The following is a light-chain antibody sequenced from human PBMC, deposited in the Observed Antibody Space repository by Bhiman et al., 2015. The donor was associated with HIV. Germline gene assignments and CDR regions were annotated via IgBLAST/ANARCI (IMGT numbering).Light chain of an antibody. V-gene: IGLV2-14*03. CDR3: SSYTSSSPRV. CDR1: GSDVGGYNH. CDR2: DVS. J-gene: IGLJ3*02. Sequence: QSALTQPASVSGSPGQSIIISCTGSGSDVGGYNHVSWYQQHPGKAPKLMIYDVSKRPSGVSNRFSGSKSGNTASLTISGLQAEDEADYYCSSYTSSSPRVFGGGTKLTVL.